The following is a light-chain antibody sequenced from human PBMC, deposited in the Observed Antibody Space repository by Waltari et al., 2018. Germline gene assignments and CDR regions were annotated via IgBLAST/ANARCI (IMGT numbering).Light chain of an antibody. CDR2: EVT. Sequence: QSVLTQPPPATGSPGQSVTTPCTGTNSYVRAYNLVPWYQQHPVKVPKLLIYEVTKRPSGVPDRFSGSKSGNTASLTVSGLQADDEADYYCSSYAHNNHFVFGTGTKVTVL. J-gene: IGLJ1*01. CDR1: NSYVRAYNL. CDR3: SSYAHNNHFV. V-gene: IGLV2-8*01.